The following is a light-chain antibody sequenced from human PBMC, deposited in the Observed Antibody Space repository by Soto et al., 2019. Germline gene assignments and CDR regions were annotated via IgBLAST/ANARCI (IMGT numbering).Light chain of an antibody. Sequence: QSALTQPISVSGSPGQSITISCTGTSNDIGTYNYVSWYQQHPGKAPRLLIHEGSKRPPGISNRFSGSKSGLTASLTISGLQAEDEADYYCTAYSANRAYLFGPGTKLTVL. CDR2: EGS. J-gene: IGLJ1*01. V-gene: IGLV2-14*01. CDR1: SNDIGTYNY. CDR3: TAYSANRAYL.